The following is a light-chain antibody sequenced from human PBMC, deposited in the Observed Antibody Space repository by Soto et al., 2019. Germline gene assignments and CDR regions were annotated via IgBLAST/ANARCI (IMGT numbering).Light chain of an antibody. V-gene: IGKV3-20*01. J-gene: IGKJ1*01. CDR1: QSVSNNY. Sequence: EIVVTQSPGTLSLSPRERATLACRASQSVSNNYLAWYQHRPGQAPKLLIYGASTRAPGIPDRFSGSGAGTDLTLTISRLEPEEFAVYYCQQYASSTQPFGQGNQVEV. CDR2: GAS. CDR3: QQYASSTQP.